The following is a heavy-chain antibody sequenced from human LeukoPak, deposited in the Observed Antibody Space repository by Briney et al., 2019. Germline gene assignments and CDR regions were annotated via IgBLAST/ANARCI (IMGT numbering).Heavy chain of an antibody. CDR1: GGTFSSYA. CDR3: ARDSARRFLEWLPNAGYYYYYMDV. D-gene: IGHD3-3*01. CDR2: ITPIFGTA. Sequence: ASVKVSCKASGGTFSSYAISWVRQAPGQGLEWMGGITPIFGTANYAQKFQGRVTITTDESTSTAYMELGSLRSEDTAVYYCARDSARRFLEWLPNAGYYYYYMDVWGKGTTVTVSS. J-gene: IGHJ6*03. V-gene: IGHV1-69*05.